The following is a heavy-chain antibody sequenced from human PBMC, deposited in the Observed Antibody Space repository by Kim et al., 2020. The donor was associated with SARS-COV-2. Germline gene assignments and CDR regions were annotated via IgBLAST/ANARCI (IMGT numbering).Heavy chain of an antibody. V-gene: IGHV1-2*06. CDR1: GYTFTGYY. Sequence: ASVKVSCKSSGYTFTGYYMHWVRQAPGQGLEWMGRINPNSGGTNYAQKFQGRVTITRDTSISTAYMELSRLRSDDTAVYYCARVRNRYGNSMDPWGQGTLVTVSS. CDR2: INPNSGGT. J-gene: IGHJ5*02. D-gene: IGHD5-18*01. CDR3: ARVRNRYGNSMDP.